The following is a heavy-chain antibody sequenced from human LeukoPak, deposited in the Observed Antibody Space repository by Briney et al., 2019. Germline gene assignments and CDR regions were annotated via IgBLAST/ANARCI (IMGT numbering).Heavy chain of an antibody. CDR2: ISSDGSNK. V-gene: IGHV3-30*18. D-gene: IGHD5-18*01. J-gene: IGHJ4*02. Sequence: GGSLRLSCAASGFTFSSYAMHWVRQAPGKGLEWVAVISSDGSNKYADSVKGRFTISRENSKNTLYRQMNSLRAEDTAVYYCAKDYSYGYHFDYWGQGTLVTVSS. CDR1: GFTFSSYA. CDR3: AKDYSYGYHFDY.